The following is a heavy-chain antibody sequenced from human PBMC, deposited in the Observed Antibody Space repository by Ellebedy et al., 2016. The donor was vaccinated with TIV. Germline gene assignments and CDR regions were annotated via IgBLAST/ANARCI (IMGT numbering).Heavy chain of an antibody. D-gene: IGHD3-10*01. V-gene: IGHV3-30*03. Sequence: PGGSLRLSCAASGFTFSSYGMHWVRQAPGKGLEWVAVISYDGSNKYYADSVKGRFTISRDNSKNTLYLQMNSLRAEDTAVYYCARETGTRGNDYWGQGTLVTVSS. CDR1: GFTFSSYG. CDR2: ISYDGSNK. J-gene: IGHJ4*02. CDR3: ARETGTRGNDY.